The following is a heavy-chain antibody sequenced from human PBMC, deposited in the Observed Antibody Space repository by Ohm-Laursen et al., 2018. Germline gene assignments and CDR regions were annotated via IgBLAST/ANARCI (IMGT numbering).Heavy chain of an antibody. V-gene: IGHV1-8*02. Sequence: ASVKVSCKASGYTFTGYYMHWVRQAPGQGLEWMGWINPNSGNTGYAQKFQGRVTVTRDTSISTAYMELSSLTYEDTAVYYCARAGRAIRLSYGMDVWGQGTTVTVSS. D-gene: IGHD2/OR15-2a*01. CDR2: INPNSGNT. CDR1: GYTFTGYY. J-gene: IGHJ6*02. CDR3: ARAGRAIRLSYGMDV.